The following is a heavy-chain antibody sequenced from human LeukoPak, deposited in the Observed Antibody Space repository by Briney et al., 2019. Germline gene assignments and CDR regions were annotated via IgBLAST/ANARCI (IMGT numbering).Heavy chain of an antibody. V-gene: IGHV3-21*01. CDR1: GFTLSSYS. CDR3: ARENRPYNPSYSSSSGDAFDI. Sequence: NPGGSLRLSCAASGFTLSSYSMNWVRQAPGKGLEWVSSISSSSSYIYYADSVKGRFTISRDNAKNSLYLQMNSLRAEDTAVYYCARENRPYNPSYSSSSGDAFDIWGQGTMVTVSS. CDR2: ISSSSSYI. J-gene: IGHJ3*02. D-gene: IGHD6-6*01.